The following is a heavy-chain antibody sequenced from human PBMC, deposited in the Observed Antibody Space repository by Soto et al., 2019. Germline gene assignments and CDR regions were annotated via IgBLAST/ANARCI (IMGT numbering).Heavy chain of an antibody. V-gene: IGHV4-4*02. CDR2: VYHTGDT. Sequence: PSETLSLTCGVYGGTVASSHWWSWVRQSPGGGLEWIGNVYHTGDTNFNPSLQSRVTISVDKSNNQFSLGLNSLTAADTAVYFCAREIVTAGGNNYFDPWGPGTLVTVSS. CDR1: GGTVASSHW. D-gene: IGHD2-21*02. CDR3: AREIVTAGGNNYFDP. J-gene: IGHJ5*02.